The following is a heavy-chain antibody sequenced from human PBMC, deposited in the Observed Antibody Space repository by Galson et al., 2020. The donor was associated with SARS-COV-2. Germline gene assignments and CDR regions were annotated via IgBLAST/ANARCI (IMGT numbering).Heavy chain of an antibody. V-gene: IGHV1-69*13. J-gene: IGHJ4*02. CDR3: ARDRGYSGYDYGGHSFDY. CDR2: IIPIFGTA. CDR1: GGTFSSYA. Sequence: SVKVSCKASGGTFSSYAISWVRQAPGQGLEWMGGIIPIFGTANYAQKFQGRVTITADESTSTAYMELSSLRSEDTAVYYCARDRGYSGYDYGGHSFDYWGQGTLVTVSS. D-gene: IGHD5-12*01.